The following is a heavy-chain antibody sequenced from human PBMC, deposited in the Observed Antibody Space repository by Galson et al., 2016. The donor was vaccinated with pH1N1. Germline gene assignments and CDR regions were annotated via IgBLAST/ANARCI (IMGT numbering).Heavy chain of an antibody. V-gene: IGHV3-11*01. Sequence: SLRLSCAASGFTFSDYYMSWIRQAPGKGLEWVSYITGSGSTIYYADSVKGRFTISRDNTKNSLYLQMNSLRAEDTAVYSCARIPRGEFLYYFDYWGQGTLVTVSS. CDR3: ARIPRGEFLYYFDY. CDR2: ITGSGSTI. J-gene: IGHJ4*02. D-gene: IGHD3-16*01. CDR1: GFTFSDYY.